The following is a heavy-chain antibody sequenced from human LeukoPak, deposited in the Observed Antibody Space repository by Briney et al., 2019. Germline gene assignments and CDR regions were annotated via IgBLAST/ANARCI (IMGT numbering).Heavy chain of an antibody. CDR2: VHYSGTT. V-gene: IGHV4-30-4*01. J-gene: IGHJ4*02. D-gene: IGHD1-1*01. CDR3: ARDWQLVD. CDR1: AGPIRSGDTY. Sequence: PSETLSLTCTLSAGPIRSGDTYWRWIRQPLGKGLEWIGNVHYSGTTSYNSSLTSRLSMSVHRSKNQFSLRLSSVTAADTAVYYCARDWQLVDWGQGTLVTVSA.